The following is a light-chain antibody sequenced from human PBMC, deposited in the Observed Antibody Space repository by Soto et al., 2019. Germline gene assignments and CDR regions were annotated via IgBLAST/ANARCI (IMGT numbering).Light chain of an antibody. CDR3: CAYAGSSTLG. J-gene: IGLJ3*02. CDR1: ISDVGNYHL. V-gene: IGLV2-23*01. Sequence: QSVLTQPDSVSFPPGHSITIACIGIISDVGNYHLVSWYQQHPGKAPKLMIYEGSKRPSGVSNRFSGSKSGNTASLTISGLQAEDEADYYCCAYAGSSTLGFGGGPHLTVL. CDR2: EGS.